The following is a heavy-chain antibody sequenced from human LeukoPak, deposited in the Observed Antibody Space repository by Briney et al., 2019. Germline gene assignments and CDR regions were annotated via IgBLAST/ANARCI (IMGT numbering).Heavy chain of an antibody. CDR1: AYTFTDYY. D-gene: IGHD2-2*01. J-gene: IGHJ5*02. CDR3: TREARVGNWFDP. CDR2: INPDNGGT. V-gene: IGHV1-2*02. Sequence: ASVTVSFRSSAYTFTDYYIHWGRQAPGQGLEWMGWINPDNGGTNYAQKFQGRGTMTRDTSIRTVYMDLSRLRSDDTAVFYCTREARVGNWFDPWGQGTQVTVSS.